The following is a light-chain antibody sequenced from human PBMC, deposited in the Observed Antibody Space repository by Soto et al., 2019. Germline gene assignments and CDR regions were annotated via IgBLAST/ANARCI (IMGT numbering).Light chain of an antibody. V-gene: IGLV2-8*01. CDR3: SPYAVTNNFV. Sequence: QSVLTQPPSASGSPGQSVTISCTGTSSDVGGYNYVSWYQQHPGKAPKVIIYEVSKRPSGVPDRFSGSKSGSTASLTVSGLQAEDEADYYCSPYAVTNNFVFGTGTKV. CDR1: SSDVGGYNY. J-gene: IGLJ1*01. CDR2: EVS.